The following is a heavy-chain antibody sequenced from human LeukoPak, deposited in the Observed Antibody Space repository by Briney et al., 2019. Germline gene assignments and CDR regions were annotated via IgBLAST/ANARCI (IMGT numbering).Heavy chain of an antibody. V-gene: IGHV4-34*01. CDR1: GGSFSGYY. J-gene: IGHJ4*02. CDR3: ARGGSGPRLLN. Sequence: SETLSLTCAVYGGSFSGYYWSWIRQPPEKGLEWIGEINPSGSTNYNPSLKSRVTISVGTSKNQFSLKLTSVTAADTAVYFCARGGSGPRLLNWGQGTLVSVSS. CDR2: INPSGST. D-gene: IGHD3-3*01.